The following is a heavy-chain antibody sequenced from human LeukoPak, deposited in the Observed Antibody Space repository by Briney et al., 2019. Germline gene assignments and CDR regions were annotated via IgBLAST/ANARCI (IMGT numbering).Heavy chain of an antibody. CDR3: AREGYSGYDGHAFDI. Sequence: GASVKVSCKASGGTFSSYAISWVRQAPGQGLEWMGGIIPIFGTANYAQKFQGRVTITADKSTSTAYMELSSLRSEDTAVYYCAREGYSGYDGHAFDIWGQGTMVTVSS. D-gene: IGHD5-12*01. CDR2: IIPIFGTA. J-gene: IGHJ3*02. V-gene: IGHV1-69*06. CDR1: GGTFSSYA.